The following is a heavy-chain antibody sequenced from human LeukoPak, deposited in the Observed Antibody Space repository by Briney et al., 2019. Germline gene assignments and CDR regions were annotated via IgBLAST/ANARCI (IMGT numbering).Heavy chain of an antibody. CDR2: IYHSGST. J-gene: IGHJ4*02. CDR1: GGSISSSSHY. CDR3: ARGSPFRTFDY. Sequence: SETLSLTCTVSGGSISSSSHYWSWIRQPPGKGLEWIGYIYHSGSTYYNPSLKSRVTISVDRSKNQFSLKLSSVTAADTAVYYCARGSPFRTFDYWGQGTLVTVSS. V-gene: IGHV4-30-2*01.